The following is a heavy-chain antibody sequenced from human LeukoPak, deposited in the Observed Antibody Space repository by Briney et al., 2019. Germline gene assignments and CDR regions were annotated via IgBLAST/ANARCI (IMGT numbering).Heavy chain of an antibody. Sequence: PGGSLRLSCAASGFTFSGSAMHWVRQASRKGLEWVGRIRSKANSYATAYAASVKGRFTISRDDSKNTAYLQMNSLKTEDTAVYYCTRRASSSDWGQGTLVTVSS. CDR1: GFTFSGSA. CDR3: TRRASSSD. CDR2: IRSKANSYAT. J-gene: IGHJ4*02. V-gene: IGHV3-73*01. D-gene: IGHD6-13*01.